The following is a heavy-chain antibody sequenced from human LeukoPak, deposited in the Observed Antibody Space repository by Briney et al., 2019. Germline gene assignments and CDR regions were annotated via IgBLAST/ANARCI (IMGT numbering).Heavy chain of an antibody. V-gene: IGHV3-48*03. J-gene: IGHJ4*02. D-gene: IGHD6-13*01. CDR2: ISSSGSTI. CDR3: ARDRKGSSWYGVDY. CDR1: GFTFSSYE. Sequence: GGSLRLSCAASGFTFSSYEMNWVRQAPGKGLEWVSYISSSGSTINYADSVKGRFTISRDNAKNSLYLQMNSLRAEDTAVYYCARDRKGSSWYGVDYWGQGTLVRVSS.